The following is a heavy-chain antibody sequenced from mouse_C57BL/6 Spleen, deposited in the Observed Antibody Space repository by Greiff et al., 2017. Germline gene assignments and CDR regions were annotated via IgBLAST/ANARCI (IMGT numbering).Heavy chain of an antibody. J-gene: IGHJ3*01. V-gene: IGHV1-80*01. CDR3: ARLSTVEGAFAY. CDR1: GYAFSSYW. CDR2: IYPGDGDT. D-gene: IGHD1-1*01. Sequence: VQLQQSGAELVKPGASVKISCKASGYAFSSYWMNWVKQRPGKGLEWIGQIYPGDGDTNYNGKFKGKATLTADKSSSTAYMQLSSLTSEDCAVYFRARLSTVEGAFAYWGQGTLVTVSA.